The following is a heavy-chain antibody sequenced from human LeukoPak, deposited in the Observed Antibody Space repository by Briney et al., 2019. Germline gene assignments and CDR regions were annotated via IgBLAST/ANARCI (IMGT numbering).Heavy chain of an antibody. Sequence: SETLSLTCAVYGGSFSGYYWSWIRQPPGKGLEWIGGINHSGSTNYNPSLKSRVTIPVDTSRNQFSLKLSSVTAADTAVYYCARVRPSIAVAGTLKYYFDYWGQGTLVTVSS. V-gene: IGHV4-34*01. CDR1: GGSFSGYY. D-gene: IGHD6-19*01. CDR2: INHSGST. J-gene: IGHJ4*02. CDR3: ARVRPSIAVAGTLKYYFDY.